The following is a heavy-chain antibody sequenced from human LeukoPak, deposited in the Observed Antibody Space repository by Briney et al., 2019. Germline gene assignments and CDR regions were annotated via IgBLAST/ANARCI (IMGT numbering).Heavy chain of an antibody. CDR3: ARDNYDSSGYSDSDAFDI. D-gene: IGHD3-22*01. V-gene: IGHV3-66*01. Sequence: GGSLRLSCAASGFTVSSSYMSWVRQAPGKGLEWVSVIYSGGSTYYADSVKGRFTISRDNSKNTLYLQMNSLRAEDTAVYYCARDNYDSSGYSDSDAFDIWGQGTMVTVSS. CDR2: IYSGGST. J-gene: IGHJ3*02. CDR1: GFTVSSSY.